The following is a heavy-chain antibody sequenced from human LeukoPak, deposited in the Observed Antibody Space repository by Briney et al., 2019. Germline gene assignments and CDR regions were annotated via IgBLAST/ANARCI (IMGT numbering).Heavy chain of an antibody. D-gene: IGHD1-1*01. CDR1: GFTFSSYA. J-gene: IGHJ4*02. V-gene: IGHV3-23*01. CDR3: AKDPNDEGYFDY. Sequence: PGGSLRLSCAASGFTFSSYAMSWVRQAPGKGLEWVSAISGSGGSTYYADSVKGRFTISRDNSKSTLYLQMNSLRAEDTAVYYCAKDPNDEGYFDYWGQGTLVTVSS. CDR2: ISGSGGST.